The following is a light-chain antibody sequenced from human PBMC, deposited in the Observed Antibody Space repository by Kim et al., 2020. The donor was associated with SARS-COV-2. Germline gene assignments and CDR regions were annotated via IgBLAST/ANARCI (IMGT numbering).Light chain of an antibody. J-gene: IGLJ2*01. Sequence: GMAGTITGTPSMGRLDDDFMTQYQQRPGVCPATVIYEDNQGPSGVSVRFSGSIDNGSNSASLTFSGLRTEDEADYYCQSYNRYNVLFGGGTQLTVL. CDR1: MGRLDDDF. CDR3: QSYNRYNVL. V-gene: IGLV6-57*01. CDR2: EDN.